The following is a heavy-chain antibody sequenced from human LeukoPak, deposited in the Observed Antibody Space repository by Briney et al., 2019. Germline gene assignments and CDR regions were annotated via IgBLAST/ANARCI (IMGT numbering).Heavy chain of an antibody. CDR2: TFQGGGEI. CDR1: GFTFSDFA. J-gene: IGHJ3*02. Sequence: GGSLRLSCTASGFTFSDFAMIWVRQPPGKGLEWVSSTFQGGGEIHYADSVKGRFTISRDNSKNTLYLQMNSLRAEDTAVYYCARDGIGFGSGAFDIWGQGTMVTVSS. CDR3: ARDGIGFGSGAFDI. D-gene: IGHD3-10*01. V-gene: IGHV3-23*01.